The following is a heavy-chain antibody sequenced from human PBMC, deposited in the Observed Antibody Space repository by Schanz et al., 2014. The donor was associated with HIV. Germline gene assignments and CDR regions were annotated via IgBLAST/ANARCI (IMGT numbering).Heavy chain of an antibody. Sequence: DVQLMESGGGLVQPGRSLRLSCAASGFTLEDFAMHWVRQAPGKGLEWVSGMTWNRRRIGYGDAVKGRFTISRDNSKNTLYLQMNTLRAEDTAVYYCANEEVPNDYWGQGTLVTVSS. CDR3: ANEEVPNDY. CDR1: GFTLEDFA. V-gene: IGHV3-9*01. J-gene: IGHJ4*02. CDR2: MTWNRRRI.